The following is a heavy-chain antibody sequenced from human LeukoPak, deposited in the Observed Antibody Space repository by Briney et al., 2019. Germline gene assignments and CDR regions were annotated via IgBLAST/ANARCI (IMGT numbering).Heavy chain of an antibody. CDR3: AGLTNSSPDAFDI. D-gene: IGHD6-13*01. CDR1: GFTFSSYS. CDR2: VSSSSSTI. J-gene: IGHJ3*02. Sequence: GGSLRLSCAASGFTFSSYSMNWVRQAPGKGLEWVSYVSSSSSTIYYADSVKGRFTISRDNAKNSLYLQMNSLRAEDTAVYYCAGLTNSSPDAFDIWGQGTMVTVSS. V-gene: IGHV3-48*04.